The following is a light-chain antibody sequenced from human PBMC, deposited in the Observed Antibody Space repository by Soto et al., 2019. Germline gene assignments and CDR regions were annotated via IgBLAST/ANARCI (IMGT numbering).Light chain of an antibody. CDR2: AAS. Sequence: DIQMTQSPSSVSASLGDRVTITCRASQGINSWLAWYQQKPGRAPELLIYAASTLQTGVPSRFSGSGSGTDFTLTISSLQPEDFATYYCQQANSPALTFGGGTKVEFK. V-gene: IGKV1-12*01. J-gene: IGKJ4*01. CDR3: QQANSPALT. CDR1: QGINSW.